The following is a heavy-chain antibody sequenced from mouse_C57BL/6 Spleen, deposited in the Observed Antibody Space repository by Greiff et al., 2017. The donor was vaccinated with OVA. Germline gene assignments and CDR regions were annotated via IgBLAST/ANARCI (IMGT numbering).Heavy chain of an antibody. CDR2: ISSGGSYT. Sequence: EVKLVESGGDLVKPGGSLKLSCAASGFTFSSYGMSWVRQTPDKRLEWVATISSGGSYTYYPDSVKGRFTISRDNAKNTLYLQMSSLKSEDTAMYYCARTNSSYWYFDVWGTGTTVTVSS. V-gene: IGHV5-6*01. CDR3: ARTNSSYWYFDV. J-gene: IGHJ1*03. CDR1: GFTFSSYG. D-gene: IGHD1-3*01.